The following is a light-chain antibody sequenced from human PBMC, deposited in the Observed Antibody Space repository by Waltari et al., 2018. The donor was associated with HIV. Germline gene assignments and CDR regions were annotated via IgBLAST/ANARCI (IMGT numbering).Light chain of an antibody. J-gene: IGLJ2*01. V-gene: IGLV1-36*01. CDR2: NDD. Sequence: QYVLTQHPSVAEAPGQRVTISCSGGDANPGSPAVSGYQQFPGKPPRLLVYNDDLILSGVSDRLSASKSGTSASLAINDLQSEHESHYYCAAWDDGLNGVIFGGGTKVTVL. CDR3: AAWDDGLNGVI. CDR1: DANPGSPA.